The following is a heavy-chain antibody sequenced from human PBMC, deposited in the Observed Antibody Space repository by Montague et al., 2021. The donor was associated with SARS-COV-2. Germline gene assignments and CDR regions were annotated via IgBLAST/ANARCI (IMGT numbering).Heavy chain of an antibody. V-gene: IGHV4-39*02. J-gene: IGHJ3*02. CDR3: AREVVPWERATIHAFDI. Sequence: SETLSLTCTVSGASISSSRYYWGWIRQPPGKGLEWIGQIFYSGTTYYDPSLKSRLTISVDTSKNQFSLQLTSVTAADTSVYYCAREVVPWERATIHAFDIWGQGTTVTVSS. D-gene: IGHD5-24*01. CDR1: GASISSSRYY. CDR2: IFYSGTT.